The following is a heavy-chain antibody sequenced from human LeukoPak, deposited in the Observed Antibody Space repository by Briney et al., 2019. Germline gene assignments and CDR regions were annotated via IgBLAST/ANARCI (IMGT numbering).Heavy chain of an antibody. J-gene: IGHJ4*02. D-gene: IGHD2-2*01. CDR1: GFTFSSYS. V-gene: IGHV3-23*01. CDR2: ISGSGGST. Sequence: GGSLRLSCAASGFTFSSYSMDWVRQAPGKGLEWVSAISGSGGSTYYADSVKGRFTISRDNSKNTLYLQMNSLRAEDTAVYYCAEDWSCSSTSCYFDSWGQGTLVTVSS. CDR3: AEDWSCSSTSCYFDS.